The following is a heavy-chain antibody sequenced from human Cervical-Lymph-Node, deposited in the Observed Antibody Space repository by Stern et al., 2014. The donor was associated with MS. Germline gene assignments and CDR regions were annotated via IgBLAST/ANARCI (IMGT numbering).Heavy chain of an antibody. D-gene: IGHD6-13*01. V-gene: IGHV1-46*01. CDR2: ISPTTGTT. J-gene: IGHJ4*02. CDR1: GYTFTNHY. Sequence: QVQLVQSGAAVREPGNSVKVSCKTSGYTFTNHYIHWVRQAPGQGLEWMGIISPTTGTTTHAQKFQGRVTMTRDTATSTVYMDLSSLRSEDTAVYFCARDIAAAATGFDYWGQGTLLTVSS. CDR3: ARDIAAAATGFDY.